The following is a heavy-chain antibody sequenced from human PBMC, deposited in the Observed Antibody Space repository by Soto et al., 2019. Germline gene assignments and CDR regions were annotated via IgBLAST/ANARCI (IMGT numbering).Heavy chain of an antibody. V-gene: IGHV3-64D*06. CDR2: ISSNGGST. CDR3: VKIPRSQWLVHSGTFFDY. Sequence: GGSLRLSCSASGFTFSSYAMHWVRQAPGKGLEYVSAISSNGGSTYYADSVKGRFTISRDNSKNTLYLQMSSLRAEDTAVYYCVKIPRSQWLVHSGTFFDYWGQGTLVTVSS. D-gene: IGHD6-19*01. J-gene: IGHJ4*02. CDR1: GFTFSSYA.